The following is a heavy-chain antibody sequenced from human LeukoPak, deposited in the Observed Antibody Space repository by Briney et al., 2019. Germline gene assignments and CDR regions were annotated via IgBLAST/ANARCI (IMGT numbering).Heavy chain of an antibody. CDR2: INPNSGGT. CDR3: ARADSMVTDAFDI. V-gene: IGHV1-2*02. CDR1: GYTFTGYY. D-gene: IGHD4-23*01. Sequence: ASVKVSCKASGYTFTGYYMHWVRQGPGQGLEWMGWINPNSGGTNYAQKFQGRVTMTRDTSISTAYMELSRLRSDDTAVYYCARADSMVTDAFDIWGQGTMVTVSS. J-gene: IGHJ3*02.